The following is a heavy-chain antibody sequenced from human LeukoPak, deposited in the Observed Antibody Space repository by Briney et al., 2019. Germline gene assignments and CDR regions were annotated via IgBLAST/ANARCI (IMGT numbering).Heavy chain of an antibody. CDR1: GFTFTTYW. CDR3: PKTGRRDAYYAN. CDR2: IKQDGTEK. D-gene: IGHD5-24*01. Sequence: GGSLRLSCTASGFTFTTYWMSWVRHPPGKGLEWVANIKQDGTEKYYVDSVKGRFTISTDNATNSLNLQMTSLRVEDTAAYYTPKTGRRDAYYANWGREPWSPSPQ. J-gene: IGHJ4*02. V-gene: IGHV3-7*03.